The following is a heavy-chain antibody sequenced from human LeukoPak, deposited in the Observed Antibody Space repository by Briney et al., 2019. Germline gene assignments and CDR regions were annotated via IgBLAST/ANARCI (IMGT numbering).Heavy chain of an antibody. V-gene: IGHV1-18*01. CDR1: GYTFTSYG. Sequence: GASVKVSCKASGYTFTSYGISWVRQAPGQGLEWMGWINGYNGNTNYAQKLQGRVTMTTDTSTSTAYMELRSLRSDDTAVYYCAREAEDIVVVVAAQYYMDVWGKGTTVTVFS. CDR2: INGYNGNT. CDR3: AREAEDIVVVVAAQYYMDV. D-gene: IGHD2-15*01. J-gene: IGHJ6*03.